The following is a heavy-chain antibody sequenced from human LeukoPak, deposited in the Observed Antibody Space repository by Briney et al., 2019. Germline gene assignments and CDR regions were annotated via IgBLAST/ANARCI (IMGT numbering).Heavy chain of an antibody. D-gene: IGHD6-6*01. CDR3: AREDGSSGFDY. V-gene: IGHV3-53*01. CDR2: IYSGGST. Sequence: GGSLRLSCAASGFTFSSSAMSWVRQAPGKGLEWVSVIYSGGSTYYADSVKGRFTISRDNSKNTLYLQMNSLRAEDTAVYYCAREDGSSGFDYWGQGTLVTVSS. J-gene: IGHJ4*02. CDR1: GFTFSSSA.